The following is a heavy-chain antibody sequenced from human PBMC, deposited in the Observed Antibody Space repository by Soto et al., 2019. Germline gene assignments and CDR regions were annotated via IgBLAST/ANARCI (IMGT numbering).Heavy chain of an antibody. J-gene: IGHJ4*02. CDR1: GFTFSSYG. D-gene: IGHD6-19*01. V-gene: IGHV3-30*03. CDR2: ISYDGSNK. Sequence: PVGSLRLSCAASGFTFSSYGMHWVRQAPGKGLEWVAVISYDGSNKYYADSVKGRFTISRDNSKNTLYLQMNSLRAEDTAVYSCARVAGTYSSGYHFDYWGQGTLVTVSS. CDR3: ARVAGTYSSGYHFDY.